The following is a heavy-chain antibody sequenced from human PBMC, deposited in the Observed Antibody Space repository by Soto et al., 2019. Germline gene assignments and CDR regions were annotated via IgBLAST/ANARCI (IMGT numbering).Heavy chain of an antibody. J-gene: IGHJ4*02. CDR1: GGCISSGDYY. V-gene: IGHV4-31*03. CDR3: ARDRGGLATGRFDY. Sequence: TLSLTCTVAGGCISSGDYYWSWIRQHPGKGLEWIGYIYYSGSNYYNPSLKSRVTISVDTSKNQFSLKLSSVTAADTAVYYCARDRGGLATGRFDYWGQGTLVTVSS. D-gene: IGHD2-15*01. CDR2: IYYSGSN.